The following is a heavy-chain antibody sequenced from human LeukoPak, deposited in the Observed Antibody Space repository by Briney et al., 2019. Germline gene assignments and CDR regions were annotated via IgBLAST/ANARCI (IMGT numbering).Heavy chain of an antibody. CDR3: AIIEMATTSFDY. J-gene: IGHJ4*02. V-gene: IGHV1-18*01. CDR1: GYTFTSYG. D-gene: IGHD5-24*01. Sequence: ASVKVSCKASGYTFTSYGIIWVRQAPGQGLEWMGWISAYNGNTNYAQKLQGRVTMTTDTSTSTAYMELRSLRSDDTAVYYCAIIEMATTSFDYWGQGTLVTVSS. CDR2: ISAYNGNT.